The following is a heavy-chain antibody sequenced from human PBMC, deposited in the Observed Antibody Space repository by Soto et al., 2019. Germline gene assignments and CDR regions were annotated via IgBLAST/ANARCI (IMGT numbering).Heavy chain of an antibody. Sequence: VGSLSLSCTVSGFDFGDYYMSWIRQAPGKGLEWVSYIDSGDGTTYYTDSVKGRFTISRDNAKKTVYLQMSSLRVEDTALYYCVRPYYSSSWFPFDRWGQGTLVTVSS. CDR3: VRPYYSSSWFPFDR. D-gene: IGHD6-13*01. V-gene: IGHV3-11*01. J-gene: IGHJ4*02. CDR1: GFDFGDYY. CDR2: IDSGDGTT.